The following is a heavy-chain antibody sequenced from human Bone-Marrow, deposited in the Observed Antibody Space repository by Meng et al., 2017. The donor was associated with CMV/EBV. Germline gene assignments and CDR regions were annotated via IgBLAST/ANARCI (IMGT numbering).Heavy chain of an antibody. CDR3: ARGDDFWSGYYYFDY. V-gene: IGHV3-48*04. Sequence: GESLKISCAASGFTFSTYNMNWVRQAPGKGLEWVSYISSSGSTIYYADSVKGRFTISRDNAKNSLYLQMNSLRAEDTAVYYCARGDDFWSGYYYFDYWGQGTLVTVSS. CDR1: GFTFSTYN. J-gene: IGHJ4*02. CDR2: ISSSGSTI. D-gene: IGHD3-3*01.